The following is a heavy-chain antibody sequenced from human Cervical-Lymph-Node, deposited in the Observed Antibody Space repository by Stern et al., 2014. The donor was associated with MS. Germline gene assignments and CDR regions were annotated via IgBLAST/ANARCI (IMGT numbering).Heavy chain of an antibody. CDR1: GYRFTNNW. J-gene: IGHJ4*02. CDR3: ARRGHGYMGIDY. V-gene: IGHV5-51*03. Sequence: EVHLVESGAEVRKPGESLRISCEVSGYRFTNNWIGWVRQMPGKGLEWMGIIYPGDSETRYSPYFQGQFTILVDKSNSITYLQGSSLKASDTAIYYCARRGHGYMGIDYWGQGTLVTVSS. D-gene: IGHD1-1*01. CDR2: IYPGDSET.